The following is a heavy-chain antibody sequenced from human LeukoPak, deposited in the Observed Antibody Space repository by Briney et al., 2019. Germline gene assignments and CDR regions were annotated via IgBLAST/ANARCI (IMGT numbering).Heavy chain of an antibody. D-gene: IGHD6-13*01. J-gene: IGHJ5*02. V-gene: IGHV3-11*01. CDR3: ARHRSSSWYREGFDP. CDR2: ISSSGSTI. Sequence: GGSLRLSCAASGFTFSDYYMSWIRQAPGKGLEWVSYISSSGSTIYYADSVKGRFTISRDNAKKSLYLQMNSLRAEDTAVYYCARHRSSSWYREGFDPWGQGTPVTVSS. CDR1: GFTFSDYY.